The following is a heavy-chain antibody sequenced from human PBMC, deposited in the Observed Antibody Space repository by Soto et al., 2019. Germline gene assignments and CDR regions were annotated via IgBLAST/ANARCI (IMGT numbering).Heavy chain of an antibody. CDR2: IYWDHNE. CDR3: VYRDFGDYFFQF. Sequence: QITLKESGPTLVKPTQTLTLTCTFSGFSLTTQGVHVGWIRQPPGKALEWLALIYWDHNEVYIPSLKNRLTITKDTSKSQVVLTLATVDPVDTATYYCVYRDFGDYFFQFWGQGILVNVSS. D-gene: IGHD4-17*01. CDR1: GFSLTTQGVH. J-gene: IGHJ4*02. V-gene: IGHV2-5*02.